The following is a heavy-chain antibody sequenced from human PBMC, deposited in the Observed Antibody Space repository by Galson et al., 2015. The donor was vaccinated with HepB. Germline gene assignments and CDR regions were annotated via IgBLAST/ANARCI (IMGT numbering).Heavy chain of an antibody. D-gene: IGHD2/OR15-2a*01. V-gene: IGHV3-74*01. J-gene: IGHJ4*02. CDR1: GFTFSSSW. CDR2: INSDESST. CDR3: VRAIGLDFDY. Sequence: SLRLSCAASGFTFSSSWMHWVRQAPGKGLEWVSRINSDESSTSYADSVKGRFTISRDNGKNTLYLQMNRLRVEDTAVYYCVRAIGLDFDYWGQETLVTVSS.